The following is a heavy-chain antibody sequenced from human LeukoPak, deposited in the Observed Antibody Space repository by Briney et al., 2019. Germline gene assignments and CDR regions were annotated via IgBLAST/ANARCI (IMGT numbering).Heavy chain of an antibody. CDR1: GGSISSYY. J-gene: IGHJ4*02. CDR2: IYTSGGT. CDR3: ARDGSYGLDY. D-gene: IGHD5-18*01. Sequence: SETLSLTCTVSGGSISSYYWSWIRQPPGKGLEWIGRIYTSGGTNYNPSLKSRVTISVDTSKNQFSLKLSSVTAADTAVYYCARDGSYGLDYWGQGTLVTVSS. V-gene: IGHV4-4*08.